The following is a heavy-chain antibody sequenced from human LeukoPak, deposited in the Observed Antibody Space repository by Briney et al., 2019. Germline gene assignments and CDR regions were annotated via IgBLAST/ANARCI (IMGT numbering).Heavy chain of an antibody. D-gene: IGHD2-15*01. CDR1: GFTFSSYA. V-gene: IGHV3-30-3*01. Sequence: GGSLRLSCAASGFTFSSYAMHWVRQAPGKGLEWVAVISYDGSNKYYADSVKGRFTISRDNSKNTLNLQMNSLRAEDTAVYYCARWTSGGSLTWYYYGMDVWGQGTTVTVSS. CDR2: ISYDGSNK. J-gene: IGHJ6*02. CDR3: ARWTSGGSLTWYYYGMDV.